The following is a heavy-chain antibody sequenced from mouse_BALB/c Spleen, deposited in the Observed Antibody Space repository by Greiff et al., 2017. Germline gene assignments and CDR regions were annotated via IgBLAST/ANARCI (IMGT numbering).Heavy chain of an antibody. CDR2: IRSKSNNYAT. D-gene: IGHD2-4*01. CDR1: GFTFNTYA. J-gene: IGHJ3*01. CDR3: VSEGLRRGFAY. V-gene: IGHV10-1*02. Sequence: EVKLVESGGGLVQPKGSLKLSCAASGFTFNTYAMNWVRQAPGKGLEWVARIRSKSNNYATYYADSVKDRFTISRDDSQSMLYLQMNNLKTEDTAMYYCVSEGLRRGFAYWGQGTLVTVSA.